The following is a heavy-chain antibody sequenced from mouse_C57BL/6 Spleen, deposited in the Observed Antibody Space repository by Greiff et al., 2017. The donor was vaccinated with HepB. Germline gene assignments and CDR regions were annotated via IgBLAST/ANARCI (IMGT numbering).Heavy chain of an antibody. CDR3: ARSSGNYAMDY. CDR2: IDPSDSYT. CDR1: GYTFTSYW. J-gene: IGHJ4*01. D-gene: IGHD1-3*01. V-gene: IGHV1-50*01. Sequence: QVQLQQPGAELVKPGASVKLSCKASGYTFTSYWMQWVKQRPGQGLEWIGEIDPSDSYTNYNQKFKGKATLTVDTSSSTAYMQLSSLTSEDSAVYYCARSSGNYAMDYWGQGTPVTVSS.